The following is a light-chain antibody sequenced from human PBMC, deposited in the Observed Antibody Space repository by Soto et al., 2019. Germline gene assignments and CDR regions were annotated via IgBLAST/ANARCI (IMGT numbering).Light chain of an antibody. J-gene: IGLJ2*01. CDR1: SGSVSTSNY. CDR3: VLYMGSGIPWV. Sequence: VVTQEPSFSVSPGGTVTLTCGLSSGSVSTSNYPSWYQQTPGQAPRTLIYSTNTRSSGVPDRFSGSILGNKAALTITGAQADDESDYYCVLYMGSGIPWVFGGGTKLTVL. V-gene: IGLV8-61*01. CDR2: STN.